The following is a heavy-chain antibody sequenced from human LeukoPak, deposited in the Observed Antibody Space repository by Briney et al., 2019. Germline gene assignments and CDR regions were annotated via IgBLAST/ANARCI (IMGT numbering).Heavy chain of an antibody. CDR2: INHSGST. CDR3: ARDPVSGGPDY. J-gene: IGHJ4*02. D-gene: IGHD3-16*01. V-gene: IGHV4-34*01. Sequence: SETLSLTCAVYGGSFSGYYWSWIRQPPGKGLEWIGEINHSGSTNYNPSLKSRVTISVDTSKNQFSLKLSSVTAADTAVYYCARDPVSGGPDYWGQGTLVTVSS. CDR1: GGSFSGYY.